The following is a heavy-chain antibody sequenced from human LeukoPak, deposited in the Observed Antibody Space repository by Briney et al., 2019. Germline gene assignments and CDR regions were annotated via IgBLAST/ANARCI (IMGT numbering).Heavy chain of an antibody. CDR1: GFTVSDDY. Sequence: GGSLRLSCAASGFTVSDDYITWVRQAPGKGLEWVSVIYSGGSTYYADSVKGRFTISRDTSKNTLYLQMNSLRAEDTAVYYCAKDDYCSVWGQGTLVTVSS. D-gene: IGHD2-15*01. J-gene: IGHJ4*02. CDR3: AKDDYCSV. CDR2: IYSGGST. V-gene: IGHV3-53*01.